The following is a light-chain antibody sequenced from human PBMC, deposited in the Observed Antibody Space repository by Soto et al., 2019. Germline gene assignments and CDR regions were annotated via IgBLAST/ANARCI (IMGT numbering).Light chain of an antibody. V-gene: IGKV3-15*01. CDR3: QQYNNWPPIT. CDR1: QSVSSN. J-gene: IGKJ5*01. Sequence: IVMTHSAATLSVYQGERATLSCRASQSVSSNLAWYQQKPGQAPSLLIYGASTRATGIPARFSGSGSGTAFTLTISSLQSEDFAVYYCQQYNNWPPITFGQGTRLEI. CDR2: GAS.